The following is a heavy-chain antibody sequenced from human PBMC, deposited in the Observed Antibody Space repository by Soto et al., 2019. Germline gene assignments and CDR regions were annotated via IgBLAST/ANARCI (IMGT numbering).Heavy chain of an antibody. CDR3: AREASGYSYGYNDY. CDR1: GGSISSCY. J-gene: IGHJ4*02. D-gene: IGHD5-18*01. CDR2: IYYSGST. V-gene: IGHV4-59*01. Sequence: QVQLQESGPGLVKPSETLSLTCTVSGGSISSCYWSWIRQPPGKGLEWIGYIYYSGSTNYNPSLKSRVTISVDTSKNQFSLELSSVTAADTAVYYCAREASGYSYGYNDYWGQGALVTVAS.